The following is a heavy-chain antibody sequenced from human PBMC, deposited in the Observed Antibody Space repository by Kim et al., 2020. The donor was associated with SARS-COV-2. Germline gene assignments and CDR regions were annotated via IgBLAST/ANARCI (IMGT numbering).Heavy chain of an antibody. Sequence: AVSAKGRFPISRDNAKNSLYLQMNSLRAEDTAVYYCARFYSISWYPVGDYWGQGTLVTVSS. CDR3: ARFYSISWYPVGDY. D-gene: IGHD6-13*01. V-gene: IGHV3-11*04. J-gene: IGHJ4*02.